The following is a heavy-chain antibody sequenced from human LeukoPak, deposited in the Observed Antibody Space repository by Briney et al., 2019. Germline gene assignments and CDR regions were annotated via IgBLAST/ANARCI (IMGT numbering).Heavy chain of an antibody. J-gene: IGHJ3*02. CDR2: INWNGGST. Sequence: GGSLRLSCAASGFSFDDYGMNWVRQAPGKGLEWVSGINWNGGSTGYADSVKGRFTISRENAKNSLYLQMNSLRAEGTAMYYCARVAGATHAFDIWGQGTMVTVSS. CDR1: GFSFDDYG. V-gene: IGHV3-20*04. D-gene: IGHD1-26*01. CDR3: ARVAGATHAFDI.